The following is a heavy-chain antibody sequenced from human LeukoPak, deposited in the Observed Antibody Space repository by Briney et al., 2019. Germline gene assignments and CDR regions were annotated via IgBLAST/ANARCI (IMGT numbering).Heavy chain of an antibody. V-gene: IGHV3-48*01. J-gene: IGHJ4*02. D-gene: IGHD6-6*01. CDR2: ISSTGSTI. CDR3: ARGSYSSSNYFDY. Sequence: GGSLRLSCAASGFTFSSYSMNWVRQAPGKGLEWVSYISSTGSTIYYADSVRGRFTISRDNAKNSLYLQMNSLRAEDTAVYYCARGSYSSSNYFDYWGQGTLVTVTS. CDR1: GFTFSSYS.